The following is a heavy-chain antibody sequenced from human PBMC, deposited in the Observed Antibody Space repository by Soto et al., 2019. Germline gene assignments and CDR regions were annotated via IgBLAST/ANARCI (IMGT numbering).Heavy chain of an antibody. V-gene: IGHV1-69*02. D-gene: IGHD2-15*01. CDR1: GGTFSSYT. J-gene: IGHJ5*02. Sequence: QVQLVQSGAEVKKPGSSVKVSCKASGGTFSSYTISWVRQAPGQGLEWMGRIIPILGIANYAQKFQGRVTITADKSTSTAYRGLSSLRSEDTAVYYCASGGEGCSGGSCSFNHGGFDPWGQGTLGTVSS. CDR2: IIPILGIA. CDR3: ASGGEGCSGGSCSFNHGGFDP.